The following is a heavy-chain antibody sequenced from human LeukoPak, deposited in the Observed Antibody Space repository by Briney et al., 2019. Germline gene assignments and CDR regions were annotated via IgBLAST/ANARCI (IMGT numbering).Heavy chain of an antibody. CDR3: ARDGVVTPYYFDY. CDR1: GYTFTSYG. D-gene: IGHD3-3*01. CDR2: ISTYDGNT. Sequence: GASVKVSCKASGYTFTSYGISWVRQAPGQGLEGMGWISTYDGNTNYAQILQGRVTVTTDTSASTVYMELRSLRSDDTAVYYCARDGVVTPYYFDYWGQGTLVTVSS. V-gene: IGHV1-18*01. J-gene: IGHJ4*02.